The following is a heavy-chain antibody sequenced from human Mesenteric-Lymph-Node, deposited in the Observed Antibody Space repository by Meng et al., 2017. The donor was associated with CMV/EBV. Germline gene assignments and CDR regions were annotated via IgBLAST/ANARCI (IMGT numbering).Heavy chain of an antibody. CDR1: GFTFSNNP. CDR2: TSGDGSST. V-gene: IGHV3-64*01. CDR3: AREDSAGSNWFDP. Sequence: GESLKISCAASGFTFSNNPMHWVRQAPGRGLEYVSATSGDGSSTYYANSVKGRFTISRDNSKNTLYLEMGSLRAEDTALYYCAREDSAGSNWFDPWGQGTLVTVSS. D-gene: IGHD3-22*01. J-gene: IGHJ5*02.